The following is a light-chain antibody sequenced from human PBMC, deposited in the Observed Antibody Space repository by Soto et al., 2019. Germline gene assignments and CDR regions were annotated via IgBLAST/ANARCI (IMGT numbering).Light chain of an antibody. Sequence: DLQMTQSTSTLSASVGDRVTITCRASQSISSWLAWYQQKPGKAPKLLIYKASTLKSGVPSRFSGSGSGTEFTLTISSLQPDDFATYYCQHYNSYSEAFGQGTKVDIK. V-gene: IGKV1-5*03. CDR1: QSISSW. CDR3: QHYNSYSEA. J-gene: IGKJ1*01. CDR2: KAS.